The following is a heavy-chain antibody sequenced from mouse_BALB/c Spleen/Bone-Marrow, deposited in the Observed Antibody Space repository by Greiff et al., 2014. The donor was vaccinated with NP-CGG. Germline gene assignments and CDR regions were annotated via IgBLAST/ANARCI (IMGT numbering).Heavy chain of an antibody. V-gene: IGHV1-87*01. CDR2: IYPGDGDT. D-gene: IGHD1-1*01. Sequence: VQLQQSGAELARPGASVKLSCKASGYTFTSYWIQWVKQRPGQGLEWIGAIYPGDGDTRYTQKFKGKATLTADKSSSTAYMQLSSLASEDSAVYYCARRYGSSYCWYFDVWGAGTTVTVSS. CDR1: GYTFTSYW. J-gene: IGHJ1*01. CDR3: ARRYGSSYCWYFDV.